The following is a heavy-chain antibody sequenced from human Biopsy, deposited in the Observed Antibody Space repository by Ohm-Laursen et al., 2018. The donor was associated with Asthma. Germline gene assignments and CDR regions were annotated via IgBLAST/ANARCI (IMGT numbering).Heavy chain of an antibody. J-gene: IGHJ3*02. Sequence: SLRLSCAAPGFTFSIYDIHWVRQAPGKGLEWVAVISYDGGNKFYGDSVKGRFTLSRDNSRNTLYLQMNSSRVEDTAIYYCARTHERWTSIQDDALDIWGQGTMVIVSS. CDR2: ISYDGGNK. CDR1: GFTFSIYD. D-gene: IGHD4-23*01. CDR3: ARTHERWTSIQDDALDI. V-gene: IGHV3-30*03.